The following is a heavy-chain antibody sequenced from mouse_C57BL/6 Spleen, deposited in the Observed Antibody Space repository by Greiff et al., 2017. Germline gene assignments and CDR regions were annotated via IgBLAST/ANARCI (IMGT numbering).Heavy chain of an antibody. CDR1: GYTFTSYW. D-gene: IGHD1-1*01. CDR2: INPGNGGT. CDR3: DSAAYYGSSFDY. Sequence: QVQLQQPGTELVKPGASVKLSCKASGYTFTSYWMHWVKQRPGQGLEWIGNINPGNGGTNYNEKFKSKATLTVDKSSSTAYLQLSSLTSEDSAVYYYDSAAYYGSSFDYWGQGTTLTVSS. J-gene: IGHJ2*01. V-gene: IGHV1-53*01.